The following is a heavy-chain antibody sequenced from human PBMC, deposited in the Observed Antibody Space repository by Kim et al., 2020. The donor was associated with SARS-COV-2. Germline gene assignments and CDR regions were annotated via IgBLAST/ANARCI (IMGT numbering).Heavy chain of an antibody. Sequence: GGSLRLSCAASGFTFSSYAMSWVRQAPGKGLEWVSAISGSGGSTYYADSVKGRFTISRDNSKNTLYLQMNSLRAEDTAVYYCAKEPHTMIVVVINGGAFDIWGQGTMVTVSS. J-gene: IGHJ3*02. D-gene: IGHD3-22*01. CDR3: AKEPHTMIVVVINGGAFDI. CDR2: ISGSGGST. V-gene: IGHV3-23*01. CDR1: GFTFSSYA.